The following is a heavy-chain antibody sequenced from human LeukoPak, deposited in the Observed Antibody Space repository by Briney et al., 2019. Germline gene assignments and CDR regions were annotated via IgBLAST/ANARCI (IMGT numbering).Heavy chain of an antibody. D-gene: IGHD5-18*01. J-gene: IGHJ4*02. CDR1: GYIFTSYN. Sequence: ASVKVSCKASGYIFTSYNIYWVRQAPGQGLEWMGIINPSGGSTSYAQKFQGRVTMTRDMSTSTVYMELSSLRSEDTAVYYCARAQEMIGYSYGLGELDYWGQGTLVTVSS. CDR2: INPSGGST. CDR3: ARAQEMIGYSYGLGELDY. V-gene: IGHV1-46*01.